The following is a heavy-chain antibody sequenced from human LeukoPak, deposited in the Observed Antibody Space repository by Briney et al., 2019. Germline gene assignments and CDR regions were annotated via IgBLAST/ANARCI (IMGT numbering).Heavy chain of an antibody. V-gene: IGHV3-21*01. J-gene: IGHJ4*02. Sequence: GGSLRLSCAASGFTFSSYSMNWVRQAPGKGLEWVSSISSSSSYIYYADSVKGRFTISRGNAKNSLYLQMNSLRAEDTAVYYCASGTYCSSTSCHRYFDYWGQGTLVTVSS. D-gene: IGHD2-2*01. CDR2: ISSSSSYI. CDR1: GFTFSSYS. CDR3: ASGTYCSSTSCHRYFDY.